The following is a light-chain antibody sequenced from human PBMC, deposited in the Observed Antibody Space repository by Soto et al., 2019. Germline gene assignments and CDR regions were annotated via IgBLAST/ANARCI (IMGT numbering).Light chain of an antibody. CDR3: TSYTRSSTLV. CDR1: SSDVGRYNR. Sequence: QSALTQPPSVSGSPGQSVTISCTGTSSDVGRYNRVSWYQQPPGTAPKLMIFEVSNRPSGVPDRFSGSKSGNTASLTISGLQAEDEADYYCTSYTRSSTLVFGGGTKLTVL. V-gene: IGLV2-18*02. CDR2: EVS. J-gene: IGLJ2*01.